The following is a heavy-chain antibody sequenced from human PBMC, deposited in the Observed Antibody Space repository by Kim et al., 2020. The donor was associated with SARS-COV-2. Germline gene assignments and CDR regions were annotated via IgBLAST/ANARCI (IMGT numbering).Heavy chain of an antibody. CDR1: GFSFSSHW. J-gene: IGHJ6*02. Sequence: GGSLRLSCAASGFSFSSHWMNCVRQAPGNGLEWVANIMEDGTKKNYVDSVKGRFTISRDNARNSLYLQLSSLRAEDTAVYYCARDWDNSVWVRGTTVTVS. V-gene: IGHV3-7*03. CDR2: IMEDGTKK. CDR3: ARDWDNSV. D-gene: IGHD1-26*01.